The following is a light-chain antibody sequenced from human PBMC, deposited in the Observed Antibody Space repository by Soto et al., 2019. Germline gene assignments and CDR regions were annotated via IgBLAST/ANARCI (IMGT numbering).Light chain of an antibody. J-gene: IGKJ5*01. CDR3: QQTYSTPIT. CDR2: AAS. CDR1: QTFINY. Sequence: DSQITQSPSSLSAAVGDIVTITFLASQTFINYVNWFQHRLGKAPRLLIYAASTLQSGVPSRFSGSGSGTDFTLTISSLQAEDSATYYCQQTYSTPITFGQGTRLEI. V-gene: IGKV1-39*01.